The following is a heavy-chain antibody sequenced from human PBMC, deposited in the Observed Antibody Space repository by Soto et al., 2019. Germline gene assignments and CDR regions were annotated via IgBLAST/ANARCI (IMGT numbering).Heavy chain of an antibody. J-gene: IGHJ3*01. D-gene: IGHD3-10*01. CDR1: GGSLSSYY. CDR3: ARRYGGAFDF. V-gene: IGHV4-59*08. Sequence: QVQLQESGPGLVKPSETLSLTCTVSGGSLSSYYWSWIRQPPGKRLEWIGYIFYSGSTNYNPSLKSRVTISVDTSKNQFSLKLSSVTAADTAVYYCARRYGGAFDFWDQGTMVTVSS. CDR2: IFYSGST.